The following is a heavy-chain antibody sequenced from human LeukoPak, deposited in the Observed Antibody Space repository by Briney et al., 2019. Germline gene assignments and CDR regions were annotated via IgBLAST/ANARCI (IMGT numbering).Heavy chain of an antibody. CDR1: GYTFTGYY. J-gene: IGHJ5*02. CDR2: INPNSGGT. D-gene: IGHD1-26*01. CDR3: AREDSGGSYCFFS. Sequence: ASVRVSCTAPGYTFTGYYMHWVRQAPGQGLEWMGWINPNSGGTNYAQKFQGRVTMTRDTSISTAYMELSRLRSDDTAVYYCAREDSGGSYCFFSWGQGTLVTVSS. V-gene: IGHV1-2*02.